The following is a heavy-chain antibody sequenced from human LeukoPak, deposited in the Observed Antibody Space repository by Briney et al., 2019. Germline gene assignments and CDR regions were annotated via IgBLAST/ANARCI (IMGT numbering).Heavy chain of an antibody. CDR1: GGSISSYY. D-gene: IGHD3-22*01. CDR2: IYTSGST. J-gene: IGHJ4*02. Sequence: PSETLSLTCTVSGGSISSYYWSWIRQPAGKGLEWIGRIYTSGSTNYNPSLKSRVTMSVDTSKSQFSLKLSSVTAADTAVYYCAGGTAYDSSGYAFDYWGQGTLVTVSS. CDR3: AGGTAYDSSGYAFDY. V-gene: IGHV4-4*07.